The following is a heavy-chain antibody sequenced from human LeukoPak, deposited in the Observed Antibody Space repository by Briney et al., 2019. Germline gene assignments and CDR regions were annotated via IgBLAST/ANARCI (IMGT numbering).Heavy chain of an antibody. CDR2: INHSGST. CDR3: ARAKSGGRGWSPQKSSQH. J-gene: IGHJ1*01. CDR1: GGSFSGYY. D-gene: IGHD6-19*01. V-gene: IGHV4-34*01. Sequence: SETLSLTCAVYGGSFSGYYWSWIRQPPGKGLEWIGEINHSGSTNYNPSLKSRVTISVDTSKNQFSLKLSSVTAADTAVYYCARAKSGGRGWSPQKSSQHGAQGPLVTVS.